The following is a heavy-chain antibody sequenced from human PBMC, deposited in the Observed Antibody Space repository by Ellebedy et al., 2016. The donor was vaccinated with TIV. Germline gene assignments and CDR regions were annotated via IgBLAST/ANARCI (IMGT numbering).Heavy chain of an antibody. Sequence: SETLSLTCTVSGGSISSYFWSWIRQPPGKGLEWIGYIDYSGNTNYNPSLQSRVTVSVDTSKNQFSLKLTSVTAADTAVYYCAREPAAGTTPFDHWGQGTLVTVSS. CDR2: IDYSGNT. V-gene: IGHV4-59*01. J-gene: IGHJ4*02. CDR1: GGSISSYF. D-gene: IGHD6-13*01. CDR3: AREPAAGTTPFDH.